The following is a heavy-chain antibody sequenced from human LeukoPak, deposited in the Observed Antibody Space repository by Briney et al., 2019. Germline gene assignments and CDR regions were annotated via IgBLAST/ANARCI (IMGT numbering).Heavy chain of an antibody. D-gene: IGHD2-15*01. Sequence: GGSLRLSCAASGFTFSSYAMSWVRQAPGKGLEWVSAISGSGGSTYYADSVKGRFTISRDNSKNTLYLQMNSLRAEDTAVYYCARVSRVVVVAGRAFDIWGQGTMVTVSS. V-gene: IGHV3-23*01. CDR3: ARVSRVVVVAGRAFDI. CDR2: ISGSGGST. CDR1: GFTFSSYA. J-gene: IGHJ3*02.